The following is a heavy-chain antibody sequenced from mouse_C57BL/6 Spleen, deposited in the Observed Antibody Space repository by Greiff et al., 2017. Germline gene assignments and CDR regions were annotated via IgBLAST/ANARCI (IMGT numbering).Heavy chain of an antibody. Sequence: EVQLQQSGPELVKPGASVKMSCKASGYTFTDYNMHWVKQSHGKSLEWIGYINPNNGGTSDNQKFKGKATLTVNKSSSTAYMELRSLTSEDSAVYYCARGDYGSSYAMDYWGQGTSVTVSS. D-gene: IGHD1-1*01. J-gene: IGHJ4*01. CDR3: ARGDYGSSYAMDY. CDR2: INPNNGGT. CDR1: GYTFTDYN. V-gene: IGHV1-22*01.